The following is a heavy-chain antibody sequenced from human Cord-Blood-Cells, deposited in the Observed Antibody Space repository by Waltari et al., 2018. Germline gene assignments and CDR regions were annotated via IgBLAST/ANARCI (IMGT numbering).Heavy chain of an antibody. CDR3: AKDRAAGSYFDY. CDR2: ISGSGGST. D-gene: IGHD6-25*01. V-gene: IGHV3-23*01. Sequence: EVQLLESGGGLVQPGGSLRLSCAASGFTFSSYAMSWVRQAPGKGLEWVSAISGSGGSTYYADSVKGRFTISRDNSKNTLYLQMNSLRDEDTAVYYCAKDRAAGSYFDYWGQGTLVTVSS. CDR1: GFTFSSYA. J-gene: IGHJ4*02.